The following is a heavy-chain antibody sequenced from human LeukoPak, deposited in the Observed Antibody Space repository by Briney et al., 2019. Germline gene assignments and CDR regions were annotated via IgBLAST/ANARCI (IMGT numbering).Heavy chain of an antibody. CDR1: GGSICSSNW. CDR3: ARDVLYGDYDWFDP. V-gene: IGHV3-7*01. Sequence: ETLSLTCAVSGGSICSSNWWSWVRQPPGKGLEWVANIKQDGSEKYYVDSVKGRFTISRDNAKNSLYLQMNSLRAEDTAVYYCARDVLYGDYDWFDPWGQGTLVTVSS. J-gene: IGHJ5*02. CDR2: IKQDGSEK. D-gene: IGHD4-17*01.